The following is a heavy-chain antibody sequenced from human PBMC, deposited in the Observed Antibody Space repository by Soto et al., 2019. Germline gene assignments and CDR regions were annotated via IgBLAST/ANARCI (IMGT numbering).Heavy chain of an antibody. V-gene: IGHV1-69*01. CDR2: IIPFYKTS. J-gene: IGHJ4*02. D-gene: IGHD3-16*01. CDR3: ARDVEKQMCLSALAY. Sequence: QVQLEQSGAEMKTPGSSVNVSCKASGDTFNKFAFSCVRQAPGQGLEWRGGIIPFYKTSNYAQTFHDRVTSTADESTNTVYLELRSLTPDDTALYFCARDVEKQMCLSALAYWGQGTVMTVSS. CDR1: GDTFNKFA.